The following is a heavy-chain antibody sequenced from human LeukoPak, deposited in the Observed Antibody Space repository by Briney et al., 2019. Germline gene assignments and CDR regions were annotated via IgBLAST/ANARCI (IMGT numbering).Heavy chain of an antibody. J-gene: IGHJ6*03. V-gene: IGHV3-23*01. CDR1: GFTFRSYG. Sequence: GGTLRLSCAASGFTFRSYGMSWVRQAPGKGLEWVSTISDSGGNTYYADFVRGRFTISRDNSKNTLYLQMNSLRAEDTAVYYCAKDGGEYYDILTGYYPRLYYMDVWGKGTTVTISS. D-gene: IGHD3-9*01. CDR2: ISDSGGNT. CDR3: AKDGGEYYDILTGYYPRLYYMDV.